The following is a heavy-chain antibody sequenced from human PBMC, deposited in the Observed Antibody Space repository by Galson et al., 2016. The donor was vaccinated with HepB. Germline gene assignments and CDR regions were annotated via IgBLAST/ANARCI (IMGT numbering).Heavy chain of an antibody. CDR1: GFTSAFTLTNYA. CDR3: ARGDYYGSGNYSNWFDP. J-gene: IGHJ5*02. Sequence: SLRLSCAASGFTSAFTLTNYAMHWVRQAPGKGLEWVAVISYNGNNQYYADPVKGRFTISRDISTNILYLQMNSLRPEDTAVYHCARGDYYGSGNYSNWFDPWGQGTLVTVSS. V-gene: IGHV3-30-3*01. CDR2: ISYNGNNQ. D-gene: IGHD3-10*01.